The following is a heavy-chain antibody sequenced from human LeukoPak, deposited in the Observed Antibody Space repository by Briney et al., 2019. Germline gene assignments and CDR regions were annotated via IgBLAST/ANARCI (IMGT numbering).Heavy chain of an antibody. CDR2: IYPGDSDT. CDR3: ARPVAARDYYFDY. J-gene: IGHJ4*02. V-gene: IGHV5-51*01. Sequence: GESLKISCKGSGYSFTSYWIGWVRQMPGKGLEWMGIIYPGDSDTRYSPSFQGQVTISADKSISTAYLQWSSLKAPDTAKYYCARPVAARDYYFDYWGQGTLVTVSS. D-gene: IGHD6-6*01. CDR1: GYSFTSYW.